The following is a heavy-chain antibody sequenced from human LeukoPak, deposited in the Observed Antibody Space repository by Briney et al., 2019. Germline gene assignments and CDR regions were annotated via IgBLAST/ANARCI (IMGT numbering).Heavy chain of an antibody. Sequence: SETLSLTCTVSGGSISSYYWSWIRQPPGKGLEWIGYIYYSGSTYYNPSLKSRVTISVDTSKNQFSLKLSSVTAADTAVYYCARQTYYYDSSGYVGDYWGQGTLVTVSS. CDR1: GGSISSYY. CDR2: IYYSGST. D-gene: IGHD3-22*01. CDR3: ARQTYYYDSSGYVGDY. V-gene: IGHV4-59*08. J-gene: IGHJ4*02.